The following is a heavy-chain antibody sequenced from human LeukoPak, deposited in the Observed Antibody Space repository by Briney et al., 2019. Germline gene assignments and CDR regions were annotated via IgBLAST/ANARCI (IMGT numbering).Heavy chain of an antibody. CDR2: ISHDGNNK. CDR3: ARDEAPPYDFWSGYHLPTFDP. Sequence: GGSLRLSCAVSGFSFSNYAMHWVRQAPGKGLEWVAVISHDGNNKYYADSVKGRFTISRDNAKNSLYLQMNSLRAEDTAVYYCARDEAPPYDFWSGYHLPTFDPWGQGTLVTVSS. J-gene: IGHJ5*02. CDR1: GFSFSNYA. V-gene: IGHV3-30-3*01. D-gene: IGHD3-3*01.